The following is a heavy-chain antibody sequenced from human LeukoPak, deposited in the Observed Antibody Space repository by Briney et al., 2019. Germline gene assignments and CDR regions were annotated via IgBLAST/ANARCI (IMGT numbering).Heavy chain of an antibody. V-gene: IGHV4-34*01. D-gene: IGHD4-17*01. Sequence: MSSETLSLTCAVYGGSFSGYYWSWIRQPPGKGLEWIGEINHGGSTNYNPSLKSRVTISVDTSKNQFSLKLSSVTAADTAVYYCARDSVTISGLTSSRPHYYYGMDVWGQGTTVTVSS. CDR3: ARDSVTISGLTSSRPHYYYGMDV. CDR1: GGSFSGYY. J-gene: IGHJ6*02. CDR2: INHGGST.